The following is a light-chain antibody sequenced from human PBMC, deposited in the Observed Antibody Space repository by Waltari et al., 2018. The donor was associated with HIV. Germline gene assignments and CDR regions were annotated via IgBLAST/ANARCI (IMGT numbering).Light chain of an antibody. CDR2: LGS. J-gene: IGKJ1*01. V-gene: IGKV2-28*01. CDR3: MQALQTPRT. CDR1: QSLLHSNGYNY. Sequence: DIVMTQSPLSLPVTPGAPASISCRSMQSLLHSNGYNYGDWYLQMSGHSPQLLIYLGSNRASGVPDRFSGSGSGTDFTLKISRVEAEDVGVYYCMQALQTPRTFGQGTKVEIK.